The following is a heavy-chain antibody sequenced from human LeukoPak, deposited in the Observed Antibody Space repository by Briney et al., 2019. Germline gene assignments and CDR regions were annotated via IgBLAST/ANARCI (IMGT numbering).Heavy chain of an antibody. V-gene: IGHV3-33*01. CDR1: GFTFSSYG. CDR2: IWYDGGNK. CDR3: ARDHSAAAVPEDWFDP. D-gene: IGHD6-13*01. J-gene: IGHJ5*02. Sequence: PGRSLRLSCAASGFTFSSYGMHWVRQAPGKGLEWVAVIWYDGGNKYYADSVKGRFTISRDNSKNTLYLQMNSLRAEDTAVYYCARDHSAAAVPEDWFDPWGQGTLVTVSS.